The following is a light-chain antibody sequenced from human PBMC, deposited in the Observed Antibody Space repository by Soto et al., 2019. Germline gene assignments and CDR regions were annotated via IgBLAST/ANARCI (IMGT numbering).Light chain of an antibody. V-gene: IGKV3-20*01. Sequence: EVALTQSPVTLSLSPGERATLSCRASQSFRGLLAWYQQKPGQAPRLLIYDAYNRATGIPPRFSGSGSGTDFTLTISRLEPEDFAVYYCQQYGSSPWTFGQGSKVDIK. CDR3: QQYGSSPWT. J-gene: IGKJ1*01. CDR1: QSFRGL. CDR2: DAY.